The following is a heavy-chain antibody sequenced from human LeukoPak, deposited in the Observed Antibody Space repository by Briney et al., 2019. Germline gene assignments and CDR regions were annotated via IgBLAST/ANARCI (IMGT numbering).Heavy chain of an antibody. CDR3: AKVIDYGDYVRNYGMDV. V-gene: IGHV3-23*01. Sequence: PGGSLRLSCAASGFTFSSYAMSWVRQAPGKGLEWVSAISGSSGSTYYADSVKGRFTISRDNSKNTLYLQMNSLRAEDTAVYYCAKVIDYGDYVRNYGMDVWGQGTTVTVSS. D-gene: IGHD4-17*01. CDR1: GFTFSSYA. J-gene: IGHJ6*02. CDR2: ISGSSGST.